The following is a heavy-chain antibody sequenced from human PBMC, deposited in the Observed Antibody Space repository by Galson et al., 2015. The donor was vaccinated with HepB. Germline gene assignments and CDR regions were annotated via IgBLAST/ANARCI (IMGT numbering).Heavy chain of an antibody. Sequence: SVKVSCKASGYTFTSYGISWVRQAPGQGLEWMGWISAYNGNTNYAQKLQGRVTMTTDTSTSTAYMELRSLRSDDTAVYYCARDPYSGSYYGWFDPWGQGTLVTVSS. CDR1: GYTFTSYG. V-gene: IGHV1-18*01. D-gene: IGHD1-26*01. CDR3: ARDPYSGSYYGWFDP. CDR2: ISAYNGNT. J-gene: IGHJ5*02.